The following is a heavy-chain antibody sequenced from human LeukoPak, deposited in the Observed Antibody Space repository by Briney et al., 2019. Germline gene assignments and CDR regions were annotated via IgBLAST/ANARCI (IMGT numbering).Heavy chain of an antibody. V-gene: IGHV1-18*01. Sequence: GASVKVSCKASGYTFTSYGISRVRQAPGQGLEWMGWISAYNGNTNYAQKLQGRVTMTTDTSTSTAYMELRSLRSDDTAVYYCARGYCSGGSCYYFDYWGQGTLVTVSS. CDR2: ISAYNGNT. J-gene: IGHJ4*02. D-gene: IGHD2-15*01. CDR3: ARGYCSGGSCYYFDY. CDR1: GYTFTSYG.